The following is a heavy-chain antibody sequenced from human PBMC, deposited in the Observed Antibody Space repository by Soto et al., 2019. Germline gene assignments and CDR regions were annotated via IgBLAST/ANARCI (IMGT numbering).Heavy chain of an antibody. Sequence: GGSLRLSCAASGFTFSSYGMHWVRQAPGKGLEWVAVIWYDGSNKYYADSVKGRFTISRDNSKNTLYLQMNSLRAEDTAVYYCARERITVVGATSGFDYWGQGTLVTVSS. V-gene: IGHV3-33*01. CDR2: IWYDGSNK. D-gene: IGHD1-26*01. CDR3: ARERITVVGATSGFDY. CDR1: GFTFSSYG. J-gene: IGHJ4*02.